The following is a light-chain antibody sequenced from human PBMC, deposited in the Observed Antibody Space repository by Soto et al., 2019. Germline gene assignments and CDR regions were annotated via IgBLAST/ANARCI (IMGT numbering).Light chain of an antibody. V-gene: IGKV1-39*01. CDR2: DAS. CDR3: QQTYGAPRT. J-gene: IGKJ1*01. Sequence: DIQMTQSPSSLSASVGNRVTITCRASQSISTYLNWYQKKPGKAPNLLIYDASRLQSGVPSRFSGSGGGTDFTLTISSLQPEDFATYYCQQTYGAPRTFGQGTKV. CDR1: QSISTY.